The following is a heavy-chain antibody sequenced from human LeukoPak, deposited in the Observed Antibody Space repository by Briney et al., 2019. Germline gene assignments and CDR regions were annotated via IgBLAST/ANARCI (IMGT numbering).Heavy chain of an antibody. CDR2: ISTSRNYI. D-gene: IGHD5-12*01. J-gene: IGHJ4*02. V-gene: IGHV3-21*01. Sequence: GGSLRLSCVVSGFTFSSYHMNWVRQAPGKGLEWVSSISTSRNYIYYADSVTGRFTISRDHAKNPLYLQMNSLRAEDTAVYYGAMRATTERGVSYVLDYWGEGTLVTVSS. CDR3: AMRATTERGVSYVLDY. CDR1: GFTFSSYH.